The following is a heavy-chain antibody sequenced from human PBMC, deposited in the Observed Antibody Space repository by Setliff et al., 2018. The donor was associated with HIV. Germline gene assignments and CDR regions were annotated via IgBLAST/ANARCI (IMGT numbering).Heavy chain of an antibody. CDR2: IYTSGSP. V-gene: IGHV4-61*09. D-gene: IGHD6-19*01. J-gene: IGHJ4*02. CDR1: GGSVNSGNYH. Sequence: PSETLSLTCSVSGGSVNSGNYHWAWIRQPAGKGLEWIGHIYTSGSPHYKSSLTSRLTISLDTSRNQSSLKLTSVTAADSATYYCARWVYNSAWSLDYWGQGTLVTVSS. CDR3: ARWVYNSAWSLDY.